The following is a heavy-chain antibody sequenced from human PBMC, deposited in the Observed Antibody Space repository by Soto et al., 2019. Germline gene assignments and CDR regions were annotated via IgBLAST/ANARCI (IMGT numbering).Heavy chain of an antibody. CDR2: INPSGGST. CDR3: ARIAAAGPPRSPRDY. Sequence: QVQLVQSGAEVKKPGASVKVSCKASGYTFTSYYMHWVRQAPGQGLEWMGIINPSGGSTSYAQKFQGRVTMTRDTSTSTVYMELSSLRSEDTAVYYYARIAAAGPPRSPRDYWGQGTLVTVSS. CDR1: GYTFTSYY. D-gene: IGHD6-13*01. V-gene: IGHV1-46*01. J-gene: IGHJ4*02.